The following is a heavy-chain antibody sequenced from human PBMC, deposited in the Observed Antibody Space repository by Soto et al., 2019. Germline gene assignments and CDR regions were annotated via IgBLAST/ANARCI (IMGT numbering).Heavy chain of an antibody. CDR3: AICLAFETIDAFDI. D-gene: IGHD3-10*01. CDR1: GFTFSSYG. CDR2: IWNDGSNK. Sequence: QVQLVESGGGVVQPGRSLRLSCAASGFTFSSYGMHWVRKAPGKGLEWVAVIWNDGSNKYYADSVKGRFTISRDNSKNTLYLQMNSLRAEYTAVYYCAICLAFETIDAFDIGGQGTMVTVSS. J-gene: IGHJ3*02. V-gene: IGHV3-33*01.